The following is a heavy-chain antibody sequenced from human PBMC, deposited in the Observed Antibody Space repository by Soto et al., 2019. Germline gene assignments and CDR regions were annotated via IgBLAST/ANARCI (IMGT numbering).Heavy chain of an antibody. D-gene: IGHD3-22*01. CDR2: ISGHNGNT. CDR1: GYSFTSYG. Sequence: RASVKVSCKVSGYSFTSYGISWVRQAPGQGPEWMGWISGHNGNTNHPQSLQGRVTMTTDTSRNTAYMELRSLRSDDTAVYYCARHRFNYYDDTVYYYFDYWGQGTLVTVSS. CDR3: ARHRFNYYDDTVYYYFDY. J-gene: IGHJ4*02. V-gene: IGHV1-18*04.